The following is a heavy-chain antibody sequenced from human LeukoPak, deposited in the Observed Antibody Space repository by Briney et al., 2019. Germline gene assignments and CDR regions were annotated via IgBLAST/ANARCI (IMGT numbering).Heavy chain of an antibody. J-gene: IGHJ4*02. CDR2: IKQDGSEK. CDR3: ARGVKPGASSFAY. CDR1: GFTFSGYW. Sequence: GGSLRLSCVGSGFTFSGYWMTWVRQAPGKGLDWAANIKQDGSEKYYVDSVKGRFPISRDNAKNSVYLQMNSLRAEDTAVYYCARGVKPGASSFAYWGQGILVTVSS. V-gene: IGHV3-7*04. D-gene: IGHD2-2*01.